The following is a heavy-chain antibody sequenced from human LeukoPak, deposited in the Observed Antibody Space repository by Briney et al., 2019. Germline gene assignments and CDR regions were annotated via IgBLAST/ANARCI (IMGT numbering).Heavy chain of an antibody. Sequence: SGTLSLTCADSGGSIRRYYWSWIRQPPGKGLERIGYIYYSGSTNYTHSLKSRVTISVDTSKNQFSLKLSSVTAADTAVYYCARGSPLGITMVRGANYGMDVWGQGTTVTVSS. CDR1: GGSIRRYY. J-gene: IGHJ6*02. CDR3: ARGSPLGITMVRGANYGMDV. V-gene: IGHV4-59*01. CDR2: IYYSGST. D-gene: IGHD3-10*01.